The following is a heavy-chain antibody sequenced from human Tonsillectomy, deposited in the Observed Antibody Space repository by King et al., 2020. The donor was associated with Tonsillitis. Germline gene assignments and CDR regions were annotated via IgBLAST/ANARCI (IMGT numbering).Heavy chain of an antibody. CDR2: ISGSGGST. CDR1: GFNFSSFA. V-gene: IGHV3-23*04. CDR3: AKRPLLWVGEAKIVSYFSDY. Sequence: VQLVESGGGLVQPGGSLRLSCAASGFNFSSFAMSWVRQAPGKGLEWVSVISGSGGSTYYADSVKGRFTISRDNSKNTLYLQMNSLRAEDTAVYYCAKRPLLWVGEAKIVSYFSDYWGQGTLVTASA. D-gene: IGHD3-10*01. J-gene: IGHJ4*02.